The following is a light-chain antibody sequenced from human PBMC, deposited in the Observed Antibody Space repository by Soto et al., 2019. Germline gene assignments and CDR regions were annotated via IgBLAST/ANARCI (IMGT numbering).Light chain of an antibody. V-gene: IGLV2-14*03. CDR3: SSYTTSSTLV. CDR1: SSDVGGYNF. Sequence: QSVLTQPASVFGSPGQSITISCTGTSSDVGGYNFVSWYQQHPGKAPKLMIYEVSSRPPGVSNRFSGSKSGNTASLTISGLQPEDEADYCCSSYTTSSTLVFGTGTKVTVL. CDR2: EVS. J-gene: IGLJ1*01.